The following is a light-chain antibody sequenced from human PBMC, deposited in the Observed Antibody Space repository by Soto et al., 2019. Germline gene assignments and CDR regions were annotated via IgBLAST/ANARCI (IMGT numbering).Light chain of an antibody. CDR1: ALPKQY. Sequence: SYELTQPPSVSVSPGQKARITCSGDALPKQYAYWYQQKPGQAPVLVIYKDSERPSGIPERFSGSSSGTTVTLTISGVQAEDEADYYCQSADSSGTWVFGGGTKLTV. V-gene: IGLV3-25*03. J-gene: IGLJ2*01. CDR2: KDS. CDR3: QSADSSGTWV.